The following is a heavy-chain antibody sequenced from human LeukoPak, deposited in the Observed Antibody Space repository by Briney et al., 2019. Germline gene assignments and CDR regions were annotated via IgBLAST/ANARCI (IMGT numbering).Heavy chain of an antibody. V-gene: IGHV4-59*01. CDR1: GGSISSYH. D-gene: IGHD3-22*01. J-gene: IGHJ2*01. CDR2: IYYSGST. CDR3: ARVPPVVVITRSYWYFDL. Sequence: PSETLSLTCTVSGGSISSYHWSWIRQPPGKGLEWIGYIYYSGSTNYNPSLKSRVTISVDTSKNQFSLKLSSVTAADTAVYYCARVPPVVVITRSYWYFDLWGRGTLVTVSS.